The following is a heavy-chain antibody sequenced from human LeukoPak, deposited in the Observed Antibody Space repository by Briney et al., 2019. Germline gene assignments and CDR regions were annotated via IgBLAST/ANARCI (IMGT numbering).Heavy chain of an antibody. D-gene: IGHD5-18*01. Sequence: SETLSLTCTVSGGSISSSSYYWGWIRQPPGKGLEWIGSIYYSGSTYYNPSLKSRVTISVDTSKNQLSLKLSSVTAADTAVYFCARFTRYTYGWVDYWGQGTLVTVSS. V-gene: IGHV4-39*01. CDR1: GGSISSSSYY. J-gene: IGHJ4*02. CDR2: IYYSGST. CDR3: ARFTRYTYGWVDY.